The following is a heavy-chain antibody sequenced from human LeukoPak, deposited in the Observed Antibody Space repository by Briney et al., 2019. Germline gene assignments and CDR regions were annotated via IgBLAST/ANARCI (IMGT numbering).Heavy chain of an antibody. J-gene: IGHJ4*02. CDR1: GGTFSSYA. D-gene: IGHD3-16*01. CDR3: ARDGTPEYDHIWGRPQLY. Sequence: SVKVSCKASGGTFSSYAISWVRQAPGQGLEWMGGIIPIFGTANYAQKFQGRVTITADESTSTAYMELKSLRSEDTAIYYCARDGTPEYDHIWGRPQLYWGQGTLVIVSS. V-gene: IGHV1-69*13. CDR2: IIPIFGTA.